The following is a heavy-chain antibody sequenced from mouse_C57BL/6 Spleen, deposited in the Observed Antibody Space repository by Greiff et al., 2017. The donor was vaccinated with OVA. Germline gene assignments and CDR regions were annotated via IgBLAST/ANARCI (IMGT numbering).Heavy chain of an antibody. CDR2: ISYDGSN. V-gene: IGHV3-6*01. J-gene: IGHJ4*01. CDR3: ARNIYYGNYEYAMDC. D-gene: IGHD2-1*01. Sequence: EVQLVESGPGLVKPSQSLSLTCSVSGYSITSGYYWNWIRQSPGNKLEWMGYISYDGSNNYNPSLKNRISITRDTSKNQFFLKLNSVTTEDTATYYCARNIYYGNYEYAMDCWGQGASVTVAS. CDR1: GYSITSGYY.